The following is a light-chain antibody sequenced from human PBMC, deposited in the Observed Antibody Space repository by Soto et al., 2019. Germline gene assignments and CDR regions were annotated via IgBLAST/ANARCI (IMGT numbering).Light chain of an antibody. J-gene: IGKJ1*01. V-gene: IGKV1-9*01. CDR2: LAS. CDR3: QQYDNHYQV. CDR1: QDISNY. Sequence: IQLTQSPSSLSASVGDRVTVTCRASQDISNYLAWYQQSPGRAPKLLIYLASTLESGVPSRFSGSGSGTEFTLTISSLQPDDFATYHCQQYDNHYQVFGQGTKVDIK.